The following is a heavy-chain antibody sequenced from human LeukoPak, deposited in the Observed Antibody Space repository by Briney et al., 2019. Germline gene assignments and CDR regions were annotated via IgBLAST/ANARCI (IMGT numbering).Heavy chain of an antibody. J-gene: IGHJ3*02. CDR1: GGSISNYY. CDR3: ARSHKLGTDAFDI. CDR2: ISYSGST. Sequence: PSETLSLTCTVSGGSISNYYWRWLRQPPGKGLEWIGYISYSGSTKYNPSLKSRVTISVDTSKNQFSLTLSSVTAADTAVYYCARSHKLGTDAFDIWGQGTMVTVSS. D-gene: IGHD7-27*01. V-gene: IGHV4-59*01.